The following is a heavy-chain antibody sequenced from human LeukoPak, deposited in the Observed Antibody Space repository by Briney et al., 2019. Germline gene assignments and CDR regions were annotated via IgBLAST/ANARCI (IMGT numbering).Heavy chain of an antibody. CDR2: ISSRSTYI. CDR1: GFIFSSYS. J-gene: IGHJ4*02. CDR3: ARAGIVGATSEDYFDY. V-gene: IGHV3-21*01. Sequence: AGGSLRLSCAASGFIFSSYSLNWVRQAPGKGLEWVSSISSRSTYIYYADSVKGRFTISRDDAKNSLFLQMNSLRAEDSAVYYCARAGIVGATSEDYFDYWGQGTLVTVSS. D-gene: IGHD1-26*01.